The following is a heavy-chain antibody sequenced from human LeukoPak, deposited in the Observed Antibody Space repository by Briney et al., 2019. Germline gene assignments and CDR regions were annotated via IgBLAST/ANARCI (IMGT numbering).Heavy chain of an antibody. CDR1: GFTFSSYA. CDR3: ARDGYYDFWSGYYRNYYYYMDV. D-gene: IGHD3-3*01. V-gene: IGHV3-30*04. CDR2: ISYDGSNK. Sequence: GGSLRLSCAASGFTFSSYAMHWVRQAPGKGLEWVAVISYDGSNKYYADSAKGRFTIFRDNSKNTLYLQMNSLRAEDTAVYYCARDGYYDFWSGYYRNYYYYMDVWGKGTTVTVSS. J-gene: IGHJ6*03.